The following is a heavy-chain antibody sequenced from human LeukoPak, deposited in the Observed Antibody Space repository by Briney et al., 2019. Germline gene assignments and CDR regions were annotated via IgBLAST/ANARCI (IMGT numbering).Heavy chain of an antibody. CDR3: AKEGTYYDFWRGYYGDY. V-gene: IGHV3-23*01. CDR2: ISGSGGST. D-gene: IGHD3-3*01. Sequence: GGSLRLSCAASGFTFRSYAMSWVRQAPGKGLDWISAISGSGGSTYYADSVKGRFTISRGNSKNTLYLQMNSLGAEDTAVYYCAKEGTYYDFWRGYYGDYWGQGTLVTVSS. CDR1: GFTFRSYA. J-gene: IGHJ4*02.